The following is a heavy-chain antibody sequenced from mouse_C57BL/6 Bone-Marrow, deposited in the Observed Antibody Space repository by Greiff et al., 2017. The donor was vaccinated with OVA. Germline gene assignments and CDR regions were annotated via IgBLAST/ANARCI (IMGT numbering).Heavy chain of an antibody. CDR1: GYSFTGYY. J-gene: IGHJ3*01. D-gene: IGHD3-3*01. V-gene: IGHV1-42*01. Sequence: EVMLVESGPELVKPGASVKISCKASGYSFTGYYMNWVKQSPEKSLEWIGEINPSTGGTTYNQKFKAKATLTVDKSSSTAYMQLKSLTSEDSAVYYCARGQLSRFAYWGQGTLVTVSA. CDR2: INPSTGGT. CDR3: ARGQLSRFAY.